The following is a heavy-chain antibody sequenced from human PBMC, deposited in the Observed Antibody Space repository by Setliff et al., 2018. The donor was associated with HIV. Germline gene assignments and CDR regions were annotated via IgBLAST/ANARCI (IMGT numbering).Heavy chain of an antibody. J-gene: IGHJ5*02. CDR2: IYFSGST. V-gene: IGHV4-39*01. D-gene: IGHD2-8*01. CDR1: GVSISSSSYF. CDR3: ARRGRDGVLIVFATGFDP. Sequence: SETLSLTCAVSGVSISSSSYFWGWIRRPPGTGLDWIGSIYFSGSTYYNPSLESRVTISMDTSKNQFSLKLTSVTAADTAVYYCARRGRDGVLIVFATGFDPWGQGTLVTVSS.